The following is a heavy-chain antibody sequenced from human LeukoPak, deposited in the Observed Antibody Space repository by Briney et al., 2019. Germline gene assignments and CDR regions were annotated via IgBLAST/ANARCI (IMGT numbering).Heavy chain of an antibody. CDR2: IRYDGTNK. CDR1: GFTFSSHG. J-gene: IGHJ4*02. D-gene: IGHD2-15*01. V-gene: IGHV3-30*02. Sequence: GGSLRLSCAASGFTFSSHGMHWVCQAPGKGLEWVAFIRYDGTNKYYADSVKGRFTISRDNSKNTLYLQMNSLRADDTAVYYCAKDKDSTNWYFDYWGQGTLVTVSS. CDR3: AKDKDSTNWYFDY.